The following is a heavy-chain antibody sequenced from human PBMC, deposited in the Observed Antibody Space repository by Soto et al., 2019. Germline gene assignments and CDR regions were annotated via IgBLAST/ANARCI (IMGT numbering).Heavy chain of an antibody. CDR3: ARVRSAVGTGWYYDH. Sequence: QVQLLQSGAEVKKPGASLKVSCKASGYTFSGYYIHWVRQARGQGLEWMGCINPDSGSTKYAQNFRGRVTMTRHTSTSTAYMQLSSLTSGDTAIYYCARVRSAVGTGWYYDHWGRGNLLIVS. CDR1: GYTFSGYY. V-gene: IGHV1-2*02. D-gene: IGHD6-19*01. J-gene: IGHJ4*02. CDR2: INPDSGST.